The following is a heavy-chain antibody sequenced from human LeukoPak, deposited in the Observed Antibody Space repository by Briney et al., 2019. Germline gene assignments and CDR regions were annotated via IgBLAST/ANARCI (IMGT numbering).Heavy chain of an antibody. J-gene: IGHJ2*01. CDR2: ISWNSGTI. CDR3: AGGNYGDYWYFDL. V-gene: IGHV3-9*01. Sequence: GGSLRLSCAASGFTFDDYAMHWVRQAPGKGLEWVSGISWNSGTIGYADSVKGRFTTSRDNAKNSLYLQMNSLRAEDTALYYCAGGNYGDYWYFDLWGRGTLVTVSS. CDR1: GFTFDDYA. D-gene: IGHD4-17*01.